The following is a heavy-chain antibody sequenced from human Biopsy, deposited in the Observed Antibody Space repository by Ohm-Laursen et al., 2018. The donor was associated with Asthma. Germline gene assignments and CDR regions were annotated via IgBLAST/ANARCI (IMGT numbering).Heavy chain of an antibody. CDR2: ISYDGGNK. J-gene: IGHJ3*02. Sequence: SLRLSCAASGFTFSIYDIHWVRQAPGKGLEWVAVISYDGGNKFYGDSVKGRFTLSRDKSRNTLYLQMNSLRVEDTAIYYCARTHERWTSIQDDALDIWGQGTMVIVSS. D-gene: IGHD4-23*01. CDR3: ARTHERWTSIQDDALDI. V-gene: IGHV3-30*03. CDR1: GFTFSIYD.